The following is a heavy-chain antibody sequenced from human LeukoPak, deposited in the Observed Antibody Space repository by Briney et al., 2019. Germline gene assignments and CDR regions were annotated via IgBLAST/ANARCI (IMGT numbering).Heavy chain of an antibody. J-gene: IGHJ5*02. D-gene: IGHD3-9*01. CDR2: IYHSGST. V-gene: IGHV4-38-2*02. CDR1: GYSISSGYY. Sequence: YPSETLSLTCTVSGYSISSGYYWGWIRQPPGKGLEWIGSIYHSGSTYYNPSLKSRVTISRDTSKNQFSLKLTSVTTADTAVYYCARSPYYDILTETNWFDPWGQGTLVTVSS. CDR3: ARSPYYDILTETNWFDP.